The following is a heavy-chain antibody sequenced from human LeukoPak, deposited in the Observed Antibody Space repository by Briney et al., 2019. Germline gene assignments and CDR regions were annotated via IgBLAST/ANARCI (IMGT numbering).Heavy chain of an antibody. CDR2: IYYSGSA. CDR3: ARANYDILTGYPPPYYFDY. D-gene: IGHD3-9*01. CDR1: GGSISSYY. J-gene: IGHJ4*02. V-gene: IGHV4-59*01. Sequence: SETLSLTCTVSGGSISSYYWSWIRQPPGKGLEWIGYIYYSGSANYNPSLKSRVTISVDTSKNQFSLKLSSVTAADTAVYYCARANYDILTGYPPPYYFDYWGQGTLVTVSS.